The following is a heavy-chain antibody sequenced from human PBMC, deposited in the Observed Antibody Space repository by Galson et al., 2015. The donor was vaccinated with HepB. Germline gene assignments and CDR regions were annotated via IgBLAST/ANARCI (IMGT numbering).Heavy chain of an antibody. CDR3: AADLVWAAADILYY. D-gene: IGHD6-13*01. Sequence: SVKVSCKASGFTFTSSAVQWVRQARGQRLEWIGWIVVGSGNTNYAQKFQERVTITRDMSTSTAYMELSSLRSEDTAVYYCAADLVWAAADILYYWGQGTLVTVSS. CDR2: IVVGSGNT. CDR1: GFTFTSSA. J-gene: IGHJ4*02. V-gene: IGHV1-58*01.